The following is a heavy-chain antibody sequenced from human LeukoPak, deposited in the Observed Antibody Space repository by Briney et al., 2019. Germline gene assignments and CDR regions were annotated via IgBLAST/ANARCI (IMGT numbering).Heavy chain of an antibody. J-gene: IGHJ5*02. CDR1: GVSISSYY. Sequence: SETLSLTCTVSGVSISSYYWSWIRQPPGKGLEWIGYINYSGSTNYNPSLKSRVTISIDTSKNQFSLKVSSVTAADTAVYYCARGYSTSLSRFDPWGQGTLVTVSS. CDR3: ARGYSTSLSRFDP. CDR2: INYSGST. V-gene: IGHV4-59*01. D-gene: IGHD2-2*01.